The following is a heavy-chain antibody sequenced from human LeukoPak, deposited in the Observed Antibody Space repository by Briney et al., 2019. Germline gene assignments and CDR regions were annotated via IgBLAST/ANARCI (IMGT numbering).Heavy chain of an antibody. V-gene: IGHV4-34*01. D-gene: IGHD6-19*01. CDR3: ARGPYSSGWPDY. CDR2: INHSGST. CDR1: GGSFSGYY. Sequence: TSETLSLTCAVYGGSFSGYYWSWIRQPQGKGLEWIGEINHSGSTNYNPSLKSRVTISVDTSKNQFSLKLSSVTAADTAVYYCARGPYSSGWPDYWGQGTLVTVSS. J-gene: IGHJ4*02.